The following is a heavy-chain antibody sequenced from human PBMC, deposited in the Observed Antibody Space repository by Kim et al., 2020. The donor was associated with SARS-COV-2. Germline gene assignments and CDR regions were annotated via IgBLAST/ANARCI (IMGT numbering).Heavy chain of an antibody. J-gene: IGHJ4*02. Sequence: SETLSLTCAVYGGSFSGYYWSWIRQPPGKGLEWIGEINHSGTTNYNPSLKSRVTISVDTSKNQFSLKLSSVTAAESAVNYCARGGTIAWGGYWGQGTLVTASS. CDR1: GGSFSGYY. V-gene: IGHV4-34*01. CDR3: ARGGTIAWGGY. CDR2: INHSGTT. D-gene: IGHD3-16*01.